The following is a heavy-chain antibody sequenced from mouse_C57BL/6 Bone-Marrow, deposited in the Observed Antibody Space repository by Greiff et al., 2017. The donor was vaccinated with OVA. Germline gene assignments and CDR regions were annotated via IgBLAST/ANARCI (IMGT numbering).Heavy chain of an antibody. Sequence: QVQLQQSGPELVKPGASVKISCKASGYAFSSSWMNWVKQRPGKGLEWIGRIYPGDGDTNYNGKFKGKATLTADKSSSTAYMQLSSLTSEDSAVYFCARQTGLRRWFAYWGQGTLVTVSA. CDR1: GYAFSSSW. D-gene: IGHD2-4*01. CDR2: IYPGDGDT. CDR3: ARQTGLRRWFAY. V-gene: IGHV1-82*01. J-gene: IGHJ3*01.